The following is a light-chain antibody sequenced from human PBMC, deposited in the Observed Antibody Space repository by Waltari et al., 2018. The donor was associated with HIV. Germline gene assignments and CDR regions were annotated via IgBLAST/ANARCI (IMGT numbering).Light chain of an antibody. CDR2: EAS. V-gene: IGKV3-15*01. CDR1: ESISSN. Sequence: EIVMTQSPATLSVSPGESATLSCRASESISSNLAWYQQKPGQAPRLLIYEASTRAAGIPVRFSGSGSGTEFTLTISSLQSEDLAVYYCQQNNNWPPITFGQGTGLEIK. CDR3: QQNNNWPPIT. J-gene: IGKJ5*01.